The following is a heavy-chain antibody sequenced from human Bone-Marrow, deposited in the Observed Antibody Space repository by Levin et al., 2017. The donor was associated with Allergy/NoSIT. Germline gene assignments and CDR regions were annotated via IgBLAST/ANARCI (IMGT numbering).Heavy chain of an antibody. D-gene: IGHD2-2*01. Sequence: SQTLSLTCAVYGGSFSGSYWSWIRQPPGKGLEWIGEINHSGSTNYNPSLKSRVTISVDTSKNQFSLKLSSVTAADTAVYYCARGSYCSSTSCYSGEDRDNWFDPWGQGTLVTVSS. J-gene: IGHJ5*02. CDR3: ARGSYCSSTSCYSGEDRDNWFDP. CDR2: INHSGST. CDR1: GGSFSGSY. V-gene: IGHV4-34*01.